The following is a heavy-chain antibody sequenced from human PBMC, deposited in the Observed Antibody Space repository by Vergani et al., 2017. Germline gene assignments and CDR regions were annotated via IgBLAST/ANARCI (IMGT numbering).Heavy chain of an antibody. CDR1: GFTFSGSA. CDR3: TRGGDYYDSSGYYWVY. CDR2: IRSKANSYAT. V-gene: IGHV3-73*02. D-gene: IGHD3-22*01. Sequence: EVQLVESGGGLVQPGGSLKLSCAASGFTFSGSAMHWVRQASGKGLEWVGRIRSKANSYATAYAASLKGRFTISRDDSKNTAYLQMNSLKTEDTAVYYCTRGGDYYDSSGYYWVYWGQGTLVTVSS. J-gene: IGHJ4*02.